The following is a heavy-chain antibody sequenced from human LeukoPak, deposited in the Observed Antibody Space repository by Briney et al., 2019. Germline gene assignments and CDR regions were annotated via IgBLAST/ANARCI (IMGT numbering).Heavy chain of an antibody. CDR3: ASFVRGPSSDFCSGGSCRDY. D-gene: IGHD2-15*01. Sequence: SETLSLTCAVSGGSISSGGYSWSWIRQPPGKGLEWIGYIYHSGSTYYNPSLKSRVIISVDRSKNQFSLKLSSVTAADTAVYYCASFVRGPSSDFCSGGSCRDYWGQGTLVTVSS. J-gene: IGHJ4*02. V-gene: IGHV4-30-2*01. CDR2: IYHSGST. CDR1: GGSISSGGYS.